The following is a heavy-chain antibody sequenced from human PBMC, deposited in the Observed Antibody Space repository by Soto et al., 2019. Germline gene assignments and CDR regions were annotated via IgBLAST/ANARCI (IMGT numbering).Heavy chain of an antibody. CDR3: ARDNYYGSGSNTPIDY. CDR1: GFTFSSYS. V-gene: IGHV3-21*01. CDR2: ISSSSSYI. J-gene: IGHJ4*02. D-gene: IGHD3-10*01. Sequence: EVQLVESGGGLVKPGGSLRLSCAASGFTFSSYSMNWVRQAPGKGLEWVSSISSSSSYIYYADSVKGRFTISRDNAKNSRYLQINSLRAEDTAVYYCARDNYYGSGSNTPIDYWGQGTLVTVSS.